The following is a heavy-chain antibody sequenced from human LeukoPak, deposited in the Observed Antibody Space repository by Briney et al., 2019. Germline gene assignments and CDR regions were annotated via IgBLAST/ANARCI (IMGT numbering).Heavy chain of an antibody. CDR2: ITSDGSVTIYGDGSGT. V-gene: IGHV3-74*01. D-gene: IGHD6-13*01. J-gene: IGHJ4*02. CDR1: GFTFSTYW. CDR3: AREAYSSDWYGPHY. Sequence: GGSLRLSCAASGFTFSTYWMHWVRQAPGKGLVWVSRITSDGSVTIYGDGSGTTYADSVKGRFTISRDNAKNTLYLQMDSLRAEDTAVYYCAREAYSSDWYGPHYWGQGTLVTVSA.